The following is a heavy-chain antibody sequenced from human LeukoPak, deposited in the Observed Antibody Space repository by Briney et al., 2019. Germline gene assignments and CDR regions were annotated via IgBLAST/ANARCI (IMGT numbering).Heavy chain of an antibody. D-gene: IGHD4-17*01. CDR3: TKDHGNYGVDY. Sequence: GGSLRLSCAASGFSFSSYAMSWVRQAPGKGLEWVSAIGGSGGSTYYTDSVKGRFTISRDNSKNTLYLQMISLRAEDTAVYYCTKDHGNYGVDYWGQGTLVSVSS. CDR1: GFSFSSYA. V-gene: IGHV3-23*01. J-gene: IGHJ4*02. CDR2: IGGSGGST.